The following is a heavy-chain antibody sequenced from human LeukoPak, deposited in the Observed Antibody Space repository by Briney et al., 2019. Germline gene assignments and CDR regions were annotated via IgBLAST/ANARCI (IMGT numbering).Heavy chain of an antibody. J-gene: IGHJ4*02. Sequence: ASVKVSCKASGYTFTSYGISWVRQAPGQGLEWMGWISAYNGNTNYAQKLKGRVTMTTDTSTSTAYMELRSLRSDDTAVYYCAGGLGGSGSYYVLEYWGQGTLVTVSS. CDR1: GYTFTSYG. D-gene: IGHD1-26*01. V-gene: IGHV1-18*01. CDR2: ISAYNGNT. CDR3: AGGLGGSGSYYVLEY.